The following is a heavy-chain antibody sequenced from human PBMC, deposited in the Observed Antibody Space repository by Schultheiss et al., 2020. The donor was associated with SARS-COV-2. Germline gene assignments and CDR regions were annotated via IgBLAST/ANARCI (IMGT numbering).Heavy chain of an antibody. Sequence: SETLSLTCTVSGGSISSHYWSWIRQPAGKGLEWIGRIYTSGSTNYNPSLKSRVTMSVDTSKNQFSLKLSSVTAADTAVYYCARGLEDIVVVPAARPLDYWGQGTLVTVSS. J-gene: IGHJ4*02. D-gene: IGHD2-2*02. CDR2: IYTSGST. CDR1: GGSISSHY. CDR3: ARGLEDIVVVPAARPLDY. V-gene: IGHV4-4*07.